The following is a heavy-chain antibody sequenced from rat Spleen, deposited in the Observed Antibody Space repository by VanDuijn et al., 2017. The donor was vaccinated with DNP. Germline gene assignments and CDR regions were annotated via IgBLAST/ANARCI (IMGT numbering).Heavy chain of an antibody. J-gene: IGHJ4*01. Sequence: EVKLVESGGGLVQPGRALKLSCAASGFNFNDYWMGWVRQAPGKGLEWIGEINKDSSIIKYSPSLKDKFTISRDNAQNTLYLQMSKLGSEDTAIYYGAREDKGVDAWGQGVSVTVSS. D-gene: IGHD2-2*01. V-gene: IGHV4-2*01. CDR3: AREDKGVDA. CDR2: INKDSSII. CDR1: GFNFNDYW.